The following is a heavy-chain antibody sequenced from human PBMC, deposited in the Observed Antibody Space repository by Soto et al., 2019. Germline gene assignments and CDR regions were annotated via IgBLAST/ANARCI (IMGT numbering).Heavy chain of an antibody. V-gene: IGHV1-2*04. Sequence: XSVKVSCKASAYTFTGYYMHWVRQAPGQGLEWMGWINPNSGGTNYAQKFQGWVTMTRDTSISTAYMELSRLRSDDTAVYYCARPYRSSSGGRFDYWGQGTLVTVSS. D-gene: IGHD6-6*01. CDR3: ARPYRSSSGGRFDY. CDR1: AYTFTGYY. CDR2: INPNSGGT. J-gene: IGHJ4*02.